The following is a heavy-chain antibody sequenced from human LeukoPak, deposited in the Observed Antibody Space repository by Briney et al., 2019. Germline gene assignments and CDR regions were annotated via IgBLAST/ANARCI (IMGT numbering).Heavy chain of an antibody. J-gene: IGHJ3*02. CDR3: TRGGRSVRQYDVFDM. D-gene: IGHD3-3*01. CDR2: IKQDGSEK. CDR1: GFTFNDYR. V-gene: IGHV3-7*01. Sequence: GGSLRLSCAASGFTFNDYRMSWVRQAPGKGLEWMANIKQDGSEKYYVDSVKGRFTISRDNAKNSLHLQMDSLRAEDTALHYCTRGGRSVRQYDVFDMWGQGTMVTVSS.